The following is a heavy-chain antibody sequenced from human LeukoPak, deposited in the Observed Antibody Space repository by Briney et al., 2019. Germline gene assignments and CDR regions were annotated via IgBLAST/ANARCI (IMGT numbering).Heavy chain of an antibody. CDR1: GFTFSSYA. J-gene: IGHJ6*02. CDR3: AKAGGACSGSYYKYYYYYGMGV. CDR2: ISGSGGST. V-gene: IGHV3-23*01. Sequence: GGSLRLSCAASGFTFSSYAMSWVRQAPGKGLEWVSAISGSGGSTYYADSVKGRFTIPRDNSENTLYLQMNSLRAEDTAVYYCAKAGGACSGSYYKYYYYYGMGVWGQGTTVTVSS. D-gene: IGHD3-10*02.